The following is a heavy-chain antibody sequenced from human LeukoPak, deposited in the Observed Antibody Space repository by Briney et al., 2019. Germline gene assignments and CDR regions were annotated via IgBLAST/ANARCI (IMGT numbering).Heavy chain of an antibody. CDR3: ARASYSPNWFDP. Sequence: GGSLRLSCAASGFTFSTYAMSWVRQAPGKGLEWVSALSGSGGTTYYTDSVKGRFTISRDNARNSLYLQMNSLRAEDTAVYYCARASYSPNWFDPWGQGTLVTVSS. J-gene: IGHJ5*02. D-gene: IGHD4-11*01. CDR2: LSGSGGTT. V-gene: IGHV3-23*01. CDR1: GFTFSTYA.